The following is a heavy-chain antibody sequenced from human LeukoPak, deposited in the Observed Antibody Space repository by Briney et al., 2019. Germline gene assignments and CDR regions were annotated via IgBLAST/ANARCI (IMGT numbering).Heavy chain of an antibody. CDR2: ISSSGSTI. V-gene: IGHV3-48*03. J-gene: IGHJ4*02. Sequence: GGSLRLSCAASGFTFSSYEMNWVRPAPGKGLEWVSYISSSGSTIYYAYSVKGRFTISRDNTQNSLYLQKNRLRAEDTAVYYCARDSSSSIDYWGQGTLVTVSS. CDR3: ARDSSSSIDY. D-gene: IGHD6-13*01. CDR1: GFTFSSYE.